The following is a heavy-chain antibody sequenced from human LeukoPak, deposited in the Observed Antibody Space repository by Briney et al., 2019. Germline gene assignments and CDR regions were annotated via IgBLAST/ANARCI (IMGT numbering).Heavy chain of an antibody. CDR3: ARDEDGAIDS. Sequence: PSETLSLTCTVSGGSFSSSIYYWGWIRQPPGKGLEWIGSVYYTGSTYYNPSLKSRVTISIDTSKNQFSLKLSSVTAADTAVYYCARDEDGAIDSWGQGTLVTVSS. CDR1: GGSFSSSIYY. CDR2: VYYTGST. D-gene: IGHD1-26*01. J-gene: IGHJ4*02. V-gene: IGHV4-39*07.